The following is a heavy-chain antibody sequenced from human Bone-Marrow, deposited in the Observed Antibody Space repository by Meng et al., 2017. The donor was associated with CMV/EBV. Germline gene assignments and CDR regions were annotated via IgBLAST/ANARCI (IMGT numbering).Heavy chain of an antibody. J-gene: IGHJ4*02. CDR2: IHYSGTT. CDR1: GGSMSSYY. CDR3: TRGFPGGGHAVFSDY. V-gene: IGHV4-59*01. Sequence: SEPLSLTCRVSGGSMSSYYWTWIRHSPGEGLEWIGWIHYSGTTSFNPSLKSRVAISIDTSKNQFFLNLKSVTAADTAVYYCTRGFPGGGHAVFSDYWGQGTLVTVSS. D-gene: IGHD3-16*01.